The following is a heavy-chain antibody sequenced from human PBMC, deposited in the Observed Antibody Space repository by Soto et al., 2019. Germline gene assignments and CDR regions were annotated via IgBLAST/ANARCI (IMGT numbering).Heavy chain of an antibody. V-gene: IGHV3-30-3*01. Sequence: GGSLRLSSEDSGTTFSSYAMICVRNATGKALEGEAVISYDGSNKYYANSAKGRFTISRDNSKNTLYLQMNSRRAEDTAVYYCATQKGWFGELPYFDYWGQGTLVTVAS. D-gene: IGHD3-10*01. CDR2: ISYDGSNK. CDR1: GTTFSSYA. J-gene: IGHJ4*02. CDR3: ATQKGWFGELPYFDY.